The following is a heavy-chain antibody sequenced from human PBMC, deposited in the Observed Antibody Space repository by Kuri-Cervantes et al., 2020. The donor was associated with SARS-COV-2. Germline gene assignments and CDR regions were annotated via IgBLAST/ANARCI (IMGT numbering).Heavy chain of an antibody. CDR2: IYYSRST. V-gene: IGHV4-39*01. CDR3: ARQGGYYGMDV. Sequence: SQSMSPTWILSGGSIGSRRYYWGWTREPTGKGLEWIRSIYYSRSTNNIPTLKTRVTISVDTSTTQFFLKLTSVTAADTAVYYCARQGGYYGMDVWGQGTKVTVSS. J-gene: IGHJ6*02. CDR1: GGSIGSRRYY. D-gene: IGHD3-22*01.